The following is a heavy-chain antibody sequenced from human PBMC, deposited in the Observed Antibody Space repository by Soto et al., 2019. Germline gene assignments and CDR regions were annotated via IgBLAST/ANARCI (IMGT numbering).Heavy chain of an antibody. CDR1: GDSISRSKW. CDR3: ARGERQQQRDY. J-gene: IGHJ4*02. Sequence: PSETLSLTYAVSGDSISRSKWWSWVRQPPGKGLEWIGEIYHSGSTNYNPSLKSRVIISVDKSKNQFSLKLSSVTDADTAVYYCARGERQQQRDYWGQGTLVTVS. V-gene: IGHV4-4*02. D-gene: IGHD6-13*01. CDR2: IYHSGST.